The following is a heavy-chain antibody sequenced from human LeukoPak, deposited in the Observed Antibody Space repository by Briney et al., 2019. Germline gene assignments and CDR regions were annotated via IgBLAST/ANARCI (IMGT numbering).Heavy chain of an antibody. CDR3: ARESGWSYYFDY. CDR2: ISGSGGST. J-gene: IGHJ4*02. Sequence: GGSLRLSCAASGFTFSSYAMSWVRQAPGKGLEWVSAISGSGGSTYYADSVKGRFTISRDNAKNSLYLQMNSLRAEDTAVYYCARESGWSYYFDYWGQGTLVTVSS. CDR1: GFTFSSYA. V-gene: IGHV3-23*01. D-gene: IGHD6-19*01.